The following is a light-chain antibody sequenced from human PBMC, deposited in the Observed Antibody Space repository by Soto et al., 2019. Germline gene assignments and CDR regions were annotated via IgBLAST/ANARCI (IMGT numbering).Light chain of an antibody. J-gene: IGKJ1*01. CDR3: QQSYSTPPWT. V-gene: IGKV1-39*01. Sequence: DIQMTQSPSSLSAYVGDRVSITCRASQSISRYLNWYQQRPGKAPKFLIYAASTLQRGVPSRFSGSGFGTEFTLTISGLQPEDFATYYCQQSYSTPPWTFGQGTKVDIK. CDR2: AAS. CDR1: QSISRY.